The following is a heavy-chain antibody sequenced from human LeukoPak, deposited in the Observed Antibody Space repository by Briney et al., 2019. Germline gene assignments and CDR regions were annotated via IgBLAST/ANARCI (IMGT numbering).Heavy chain of an antibody. J-gene: IGHJ3*02. Sequence: GGSLRLSCAASGFTFSSYAMHWVRQAPGKGLEWVGRTRNKANSYTTEYAASVKGRFTISRADSENSLYLQMNSLKTEDTAVYYCARVRYCSSTTCRGAFDIWGQGTMVTVSS. D-gene: IGHD2-2*01. CDR1: GFTFSSYA. V-gene: IGHV3-72*01. CDR3: ARVRYCSSTTCRGAFDI. CDR2: TRNKANSYTT.